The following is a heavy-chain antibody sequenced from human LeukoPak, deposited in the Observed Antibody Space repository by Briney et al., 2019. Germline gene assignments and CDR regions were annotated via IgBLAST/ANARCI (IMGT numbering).Heavy chain of an antibody. J-gene: IGHJ4*02. CDR3: ARSTITMVRGVIPYFDY. CDR2: INPNSGGT. D-gene: IGHD3-10*01. CDR1: GYTFTGYY. Sequence: ASVKVSCKATGYTFTGYYMHWVRQAPGQGLEWMGWINPNSGGTNYAQKFQGRVTMTRDTSISTAYMELSRLRSDGTAVYYCARSTITMVRGVIPYFDYWGQGTLVTVSS. V-gene: IGHV1-2*02.